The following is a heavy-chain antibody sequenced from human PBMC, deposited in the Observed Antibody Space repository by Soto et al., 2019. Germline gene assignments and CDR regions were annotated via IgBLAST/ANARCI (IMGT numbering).Heavy chain of an antibody. CDR2: VSSYNGNT. J-gene: IGHJ4*02. V-gene: IGHV1-18*01. Sequence: QVQLVQSGPEVKKPGASVTVSCKTSGYTFTDHGIDWVRQAPGQGLGLVGWVSSYNGNTNYAYNLKDRVIMTTDASTSTAYMELRGLRSDDTAVYYCAREVEGSYSPADFWGQGTPVTVSS. CDR1: GYTFTDHG. D-gene: IGHD3-10*01. CDR3: AREVEGSYSPADF.